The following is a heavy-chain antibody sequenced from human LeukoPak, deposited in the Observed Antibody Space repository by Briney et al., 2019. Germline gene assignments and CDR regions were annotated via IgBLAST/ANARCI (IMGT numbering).Heavy chain of an antibody. J-gene: IGHJ4*02. CDR1: GYTFTSYG. Sequence: ASVKVSCKASGYTFTSYGISWLRQAPGQGLEWRGWISAYNGNTNYAQKLQGRVTMTTDTSTSTAYMELRSLRSDDTAVYYCASSYSSSWYAAFDYWGQGTLVTVSS. CDR2: ISAYNGNT. CDR3: ASSYSSSWYAAFDY. V-gene: IGHV1-18*01. D-gene: IGHD6-13*01.